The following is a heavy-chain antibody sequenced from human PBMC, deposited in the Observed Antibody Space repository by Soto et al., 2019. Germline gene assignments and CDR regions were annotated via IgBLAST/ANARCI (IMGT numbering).Heavy chain of an antibody. CDR2: ISYDGSNK. V-gene: IGHV3-30-3*01. D-gene: IGHD6-6*01. CDR1: GFTFSSYA. CDR3: ARDYGEQLVAYYYYYGMDV. Sequence: QVQLVESGGGVVQPGRSLRLSCAASGFTFSSYAMHWVRQAPGKGLEWVAVISYDGSNKYYADSVKGRFTISRDNSKNTLYLQMNSLRAEDTAVYCCARDYGEQLVAYYYYYGMDVWGQGTTVTVSS. J-gene: IGHJ6*02.